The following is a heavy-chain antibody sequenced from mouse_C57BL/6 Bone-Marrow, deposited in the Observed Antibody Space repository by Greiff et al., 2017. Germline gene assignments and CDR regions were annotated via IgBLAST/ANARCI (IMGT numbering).Heavy chain of an antibody. CDR2: ISDGGSYT. CDR3: ARRDTNYFDY. CDR1: GFTFSSYA. J-gene: IGHJ2*01. V-gene: IGHV5-4*03. D-gene: IGHD2-12*01. Sequence: EVMLVESGGGLVKPGGSLKLSCAASGFTFSSYAMSWVRQTPAKRLEWVATISDGGSYTYYPDNVKGRFTISRDNAKNNLYLQMSHLKSEDTAMYYCARRDTNYFDYWGQGTTLTVSS.